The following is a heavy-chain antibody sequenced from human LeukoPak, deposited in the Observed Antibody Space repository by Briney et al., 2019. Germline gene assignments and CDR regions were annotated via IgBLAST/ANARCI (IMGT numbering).Heavy chain of an antibody. V-gene: IGHV4-61*02. Sequence: PSQTLSLTCTVSGGSISSGSYYWSWIRQPAGKGLEWIGGIYTSGSTNYNPSLKSRITITVDTSKNQFSLKLSSVTAADTAVYYCARGYGDYGFDYWGQGTLVTVSS. J-gene: IGHJ4*02. D-gene: IGHD4-17*01. CDR1: GGSISSGSYY. CDR3: ARGYGDYGFDY. CDR2: IYTSGST.